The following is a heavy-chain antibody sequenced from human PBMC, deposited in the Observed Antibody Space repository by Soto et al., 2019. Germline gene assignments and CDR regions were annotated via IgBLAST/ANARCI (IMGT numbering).Heavy chain of an antibody. CDR2: ISYDGSNK. J-gene: IGHJ6*02. V-gene: IGHV3-30-3*01. CDR1: EFTFSSYV. Sequence: QVQLVESRGGVVQPGRSLRLSCAASEFTFSSYVMHWVRQAPGKGLEWVAVISYDGSNKYYADSVKGRFTISRDNSKNTLYLQMNSLRAEDTAVYYCARAKDQWLIPRNVMDVWGQGTTVTVSS. D-gene: IGHD6-19*01. CDR3: ARAKDQWLIPRNVMDV.